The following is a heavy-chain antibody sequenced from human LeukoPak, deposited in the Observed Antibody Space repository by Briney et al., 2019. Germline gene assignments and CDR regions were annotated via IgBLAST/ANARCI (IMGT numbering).Heavy chain of an antibody. CDR1: GFTFSSYG. J-gene: IGHJ3*02. Sequence: GRSLRLSCAASGFTFSSYGMHWVRQAPGKGLEWVAVISYDGSNKYYADSVKGRFTISRDNSKNTLYLQMNSLRAEDTAVYYCAKRAPIMITFRPPDAFDIWGQGTMVTVSS. CDR3: AKRAPIMITFRPPDAFDI. V-gene: IGHV3-30*18. D-gene: IGHD3-16*01. CDR2: ISYDGSNK.